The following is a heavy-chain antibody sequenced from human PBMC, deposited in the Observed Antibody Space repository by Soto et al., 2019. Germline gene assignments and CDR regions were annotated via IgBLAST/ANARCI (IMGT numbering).Heavy chain of an antibody. CDR1: GYTFTSYA. Sequence: QVQLVQSGAEVKKPGASVKVSCKASGYTFTSYAMHWVRQAPGQRLEWMGWINAGNGNTKYSQKFQGRVTITRDTSASTASMELSSLRSEDTAVYYCARDLLFDYWGQGTLVTVSS. V-gene: IGHV1-3*01. CDR3: ARDLLFDY. CDR2: INAGNGNT. J-gene: IGHJ4*02.